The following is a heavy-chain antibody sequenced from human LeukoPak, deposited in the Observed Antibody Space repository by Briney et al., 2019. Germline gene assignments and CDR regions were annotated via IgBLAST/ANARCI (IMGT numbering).Heavy chain of an antibody. CDR1: GGFISSSNYF. CDR2: IYYSGST. Sequence: SETLSLTCTVSGGFISSSNYFWGWIRQPPGKGLEWIGSIYYSGSTYYNPSLKSRVTISADTSKNQFSLKLGSVTAADTAVYYCARGRPYSGGYHLDYWGQGTLVTVSA. V-gene: IGHV4-39*01. J-gene: IGHJ4*02. D-gene: IGHD1-26*01. CDR3: ARGRPYSGGYHLDY.